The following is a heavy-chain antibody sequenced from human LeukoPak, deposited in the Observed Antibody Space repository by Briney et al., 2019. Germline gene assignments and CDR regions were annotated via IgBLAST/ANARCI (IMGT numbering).Heavy chain of an antibody. V-gene: IGHV3-21*01. CDR3: TRAHLGDFDY. CDR1: GFTFSSYS. Sequence: GGSLRLSCAASGFTFSSYSMNWVRQAPGKGLEWVSSISSSSSYIYYADSVKGRFSISRDNAKNSLYLQMNSLKAEDTAVYYCTRAHLGDFDYWGQGTLVTVSS. J-gene: IGHJ4*02. CDR2: ISSSSSYI. D-gene: IGHD4-17*01.